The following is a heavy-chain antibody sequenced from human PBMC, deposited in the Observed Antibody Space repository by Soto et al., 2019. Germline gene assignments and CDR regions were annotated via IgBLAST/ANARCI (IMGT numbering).Heavy chain of an antibody. J-gene: IGHJ4*02. CDR3: TTVGWNYYGSGSYYDYFDY. CDR2: IKSKTDGGTT. V-gene: IGHV3-15*01. D-gene: IGHD3-10*01. CDR1: GFTFSNAW. Sequence: GGSLRLSCAASGFTFSNAWMSWVRQAPGKGLEWVGRIKSKTDGGTTDYAAPVKGRFTISRDDSKTTLYLKMNSLKTEDTAVYYCTTVGWNYYGSGSYYDYFDYWGQGTLVTVSS.